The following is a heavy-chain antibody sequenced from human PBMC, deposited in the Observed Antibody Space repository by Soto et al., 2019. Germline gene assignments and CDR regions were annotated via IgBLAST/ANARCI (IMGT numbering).Heavy chain of an antibody. J-gene: IGHJ5*01. Sequence: QVQLVESGGGLVQSGRSLRLSCAASGFSFRNYAMQWVRQAAGKGLEWVALTSFDGFNQYYGKSVEGRFTISRDNYKNTLYLDMDSLRPEDSAIYFCARAPGRARIVLFDYWGQGTLVTVSS. CDR3: ARAPGRARIVLFDY. V-gene: IGHV3-30*03. D-gene: IGHD2-15*01. CDR2: TSFDGFNQ. CDR1: GFSFRNYA.